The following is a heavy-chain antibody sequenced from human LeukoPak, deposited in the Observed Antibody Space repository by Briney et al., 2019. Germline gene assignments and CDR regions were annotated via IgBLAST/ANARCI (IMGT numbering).Heavy chain of an antibody. CDR2: IWYDGSNK. CDR3: ARDGPEIVPGIAVAHFDY. Sequence: PGGSLRLSCAASGFTFSNYGMHWVRQAPGKGLEWVAVIWYDGSNKYYADSVKGRFTISRDNSKNTLCLQMNSLRAEDTAVYYCARDGPEIVPGIAVAHFDYWGQGTLVTVSS. V-gene: IGHV3-33*01. J-gene: IGHJ4*02. CDR1: GFTFSNYG. D-gene: IGHD6-13*01.